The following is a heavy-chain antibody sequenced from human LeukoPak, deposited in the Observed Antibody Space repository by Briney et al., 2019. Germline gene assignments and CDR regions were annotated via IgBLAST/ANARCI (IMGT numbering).Heavy chain of an antibody. CDR1: VFTFTNYV. J-gene: IGHJ4*02. CDR3: AKDHLLCTSTSCYIDYFDS. V-gene: IGHV3-23*01. Sequence: GGCLRLSRETSVFTFTNYVMSGVRQAPGKGLEWLSAFTGRPGRTYYADSVRGRFTISRETSKNTPFLEMSSLRVEDTAIYFCAKDHLLCTSTSCYIDYFDSWGQGTLVTVSS. CDR2: FTGRPGRT. D-gene: IGHD2-2*02.